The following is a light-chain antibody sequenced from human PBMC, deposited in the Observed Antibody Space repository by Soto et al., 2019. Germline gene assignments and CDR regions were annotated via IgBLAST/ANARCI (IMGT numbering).Light chain of an antibody. CDR1: SSDVGGYNY. J-gene: IGLJ2*01. CDR3: SSYAGSNNLI. V-gene: IGLV2-8*01. CDR2: EVI. Sequence: QSVLTQPPSASGSPGQSVTISCTGTSSDVGGYNYVSWYQQYPGKAPKLIIYEVINRPSGVPDRFSGSKSGNTASLTVSGLQAEDEAAYYCSSYAGSNNLIFGGGTKLTVL.